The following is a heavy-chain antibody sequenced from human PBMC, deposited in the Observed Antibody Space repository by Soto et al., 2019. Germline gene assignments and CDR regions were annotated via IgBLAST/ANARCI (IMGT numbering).Heavy chain of an antibody. CDR2: TYYRAKWDN. J-gene: IGHJ4*02. CDR1: GDSVSSNSGA. D-gene: IGHD3-10*01. Sequence: PAQTHSLTCAISGDSVSSNSGALNWIRQSPSRGLEWLGRTYYRAKWDNDYAVCVKSRITVNADTSKNQFFLQLNAVTPEDTAVYYCAGVKSGCMVPVFGDWGQGTLVTVSS. CDR3: AGVKSGCMVPVFGD. V-gene: IGHV6-1*01.